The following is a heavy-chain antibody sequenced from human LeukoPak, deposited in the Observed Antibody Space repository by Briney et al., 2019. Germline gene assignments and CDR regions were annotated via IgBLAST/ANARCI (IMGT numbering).Heavy chain of an antibody. Sequence: SVKVSCKASGGTFSSYAISWVRQAPGQGLEWMGKIIPILGIANYAQKFQGRVTITADKSTSTAYMELSSLRSEDTAVYYCARDPFTYYYDSSGYYAYWGQGTLVTVSS. J-gene: IGHJ4*02. D-gene: IGHD3-22*01. CDR3: ARDPFTYYYDSSGYYAY. CDR2: IIPILGIA. CDR1: GGTFSSYA. V-gene: IGHV1-69*04.